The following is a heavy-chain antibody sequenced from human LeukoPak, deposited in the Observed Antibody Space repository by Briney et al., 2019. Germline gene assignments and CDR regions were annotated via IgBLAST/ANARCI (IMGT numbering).Heavy chain of an antibody. CDR2: IRYDGSNK. Sequence: GGSLRLSCAASGFTFSSYGMHWVRQAPGKGLEGVAFIRYDGSNKYDADSVKGRFTISRDNSKNTMYLQMNSLRAEDTAVYYCAKSVYCSSTSCYVYYYYYYMDVWGKGTTVTVSS. D-gene: IGHD2-2*01. CDR3: AKSVYCSSTSCYVYYYYYYMDV. J-gene: IGHJ6*03. V-gene: IGHV3-30*02. CDR1: GFTFSSYG.